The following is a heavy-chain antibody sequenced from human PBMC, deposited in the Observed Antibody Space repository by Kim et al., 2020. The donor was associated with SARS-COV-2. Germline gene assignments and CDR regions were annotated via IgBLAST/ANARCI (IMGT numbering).Heavy chain of an antibody. CDR1: GGSFSGYY. V-gene: IGHV4-34*01. Sequence: SETLSLTCAVYGGSFSGYYWRWIRQPPGKGLEWIGEINHSGSTNYNPSLKSRVTISVDTSKNQFSLKLSSVTAADTAVYYCARGAPGTYGCNFGRICDYWGQGTLVSV. J-gene: IGHJ4*02. CDR2: INHSGST. D-gene: IGHD3-10*01. CDR3: ARGAPGTYGCNFGRICDY.